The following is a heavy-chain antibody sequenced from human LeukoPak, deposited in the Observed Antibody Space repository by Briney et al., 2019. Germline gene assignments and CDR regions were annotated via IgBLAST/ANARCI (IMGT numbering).Heavy chain of an antibody. Sequence: GGSLRLSSVASALVFTDHPFHWVRQSPDKGLEWVALIGSDGTKKYYADSVQVRFTVSSENSKNTLFLQLNTMRTADTAVYFCARQMTSTRLFDSWGQGTLVTVSS. V-gene: IGHV3-30*04. CDR3: ARQMTSTRLFDS. D-gene: IGHD5/OR15-5a*01. CDR2: IGSDGTKK. J-gene: IGHJ4*02. CDR1: ALVFTDHP.